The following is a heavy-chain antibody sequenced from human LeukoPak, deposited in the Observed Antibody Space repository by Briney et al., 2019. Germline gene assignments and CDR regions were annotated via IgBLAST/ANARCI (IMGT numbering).Heavy chain of an antibody. J-gene: IGHJ4*02. Sequence: GASVKVSCKASGGTFSSYAISWVRQAPGQGLEWMGGIIPIFGTANYAQKFQGRVTITTDESTSTAYMELSSLRSEDTAVYYCARGMSGNSLGYYFDYWGQGTLVTVSS. CDR1: GGTFSSYA. V-gene: IGHV1-69*05. CDR3: ARGMSGNSLGYYFDY. CDR2: IIPIFGTA. D-gene: IGHD4-23*01.